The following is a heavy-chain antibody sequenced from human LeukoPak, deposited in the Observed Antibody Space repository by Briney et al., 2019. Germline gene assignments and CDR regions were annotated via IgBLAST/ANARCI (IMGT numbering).Heavy chain of an antibody. CDR2: IYYSGIP. Sequence: PSETLSLTCTVSGGSISSSSYYWGWLRQPPGRGLEWIGIIYYSGIPYYNPSLKSPVPISVDTSKNQFSLKLSSVTAADTAVYYCARDAKLGIDHWGQGTLVTVSS. CDR3: ARDAKLGIDH. D-gene: IGHD3-16*01. J-gene: IGHJ5*02. CDR1: GGSISSSSYY. V-gene: IGHV4-39*07.